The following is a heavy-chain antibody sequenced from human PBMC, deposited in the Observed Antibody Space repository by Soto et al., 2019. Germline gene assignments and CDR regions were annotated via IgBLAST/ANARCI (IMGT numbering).Heavy chain of an antibody. CDR2: ISYDGSGGDT. CDR1: VFTFTRFG. V-gene: IGHV3-30*18. CDR3: AKGPYV. D-gene: IGHD3-16*01. Sequence: GGSLRLSCAASVFTFTRFGMHWVRQAPGKGLEWVAVISYDGSGGDTYYADSVKGRFTISRDNSKNTLFLQMNSLRVEDTAEYYCAKGPYVGGRGTLVTVSS. J-gene: IGHJ4*02.